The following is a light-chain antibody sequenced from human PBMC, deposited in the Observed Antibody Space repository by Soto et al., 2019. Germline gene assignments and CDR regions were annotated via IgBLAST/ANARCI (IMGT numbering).Light chain of an antibody. Sequence: QSVLTQPASVSGSPGQSITISCTGTSTDVGANNYVSWYQQHPGRAPKVMIYDVTNRPSGVSSRFSGSKSGNTASLTISGHQAEDEADYYCYSHVDATTGVFSGGTKLTVL. CDR3: YSHVDATTGV. J-gene: IGLJ2*01. CDR2: DVT. V-gene: IGLV2-14*01. CDR1: STDVGANNY.